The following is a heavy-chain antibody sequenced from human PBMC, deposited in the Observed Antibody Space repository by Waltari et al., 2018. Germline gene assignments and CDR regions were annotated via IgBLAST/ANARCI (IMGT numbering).Heavy chain of an antibody. V-gene: IGHV4-39*01. J-gene: IGHJ4*02. Sequence: QLQLQESGPGLVKPSETLSLTCTVSGGSFSSSRYYWGWIRQPPGKGLEWIGIIYYTGSTYYNPSLKSRVTRSIDTSKNHFSLKLNSVTAADTAVYYCARQGYCSSTTCSASFDYWGQGTLVTVSS. CDR3: ARQGYCSSTTCSASFDY. CDR1: GGSFSSSRYY. CDR2: IYYTGST. D-gene: IGHD2-2*01.